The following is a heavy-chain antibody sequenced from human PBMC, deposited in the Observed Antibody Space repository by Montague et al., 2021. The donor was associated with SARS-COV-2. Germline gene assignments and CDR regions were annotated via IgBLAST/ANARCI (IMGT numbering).Heavy chain of an antibody. CDR1: GGFFSGYY. Sequence: SETLSLTCAVYGGFFSGYYWSWIRQPPGKGLEWIGEINHSGSTNYNPSLKSRVTISVDTSKNQFSLKLSSVTAADTAVYYCARARQDVVVPALGIGAYYYYYYTDVWGKGTTVTVSS. J-gene: IGHJ6*03. CDR2: INHSGST. V-gene: IGHV4-34*01. CDR3: ARARQDVVVPALGIGAYYYYYYTDV. D-gene: IGHD2-2*01.